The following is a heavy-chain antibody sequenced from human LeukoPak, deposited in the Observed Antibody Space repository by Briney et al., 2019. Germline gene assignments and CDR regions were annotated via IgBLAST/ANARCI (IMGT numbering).Heavy chain of an antibody. Sequence: SETLSLTCTVSGGSISSYYWSWIRQPPGKGLEWIGYIYYSGSTNYNPSLKSRVTMSGDTSKNQFSLKLSSVTAADTAVYYCAREDSSGYSGYWGQGTLVTVSS. D-gene: IGHD3-22*01. V-gene: IGHV4-59*01. J-gene: IGHJ4*02. CDR2: IYYSGST. CDR1: GGSISSYY. CDR3: AREDSSGYSGY.